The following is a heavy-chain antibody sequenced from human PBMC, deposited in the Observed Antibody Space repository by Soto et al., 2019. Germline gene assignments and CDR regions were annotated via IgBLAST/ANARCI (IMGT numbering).Heavy chain of an antibody. CDR3: ARAPIRISITIFGVVIIGDAFDI. D-gene: IGHD3-3*01. Sequence: QVQLQQWGAGLLKPSETLSLTCAVYGGSFSGYYWSWIRQPPGKGLEWIGEINHSGSTNYNPSLKIRVTISVDTSKNRFSLKLSSVTAAGTAVYYCARAPIRISITIFGVVIIGDAFDIWGQGTMVTVSS. J-gene: IGHJ3*02. V-gene: IGHV4-34*01. CDR1: GGSFSGYY. CDR2: INHSGST.